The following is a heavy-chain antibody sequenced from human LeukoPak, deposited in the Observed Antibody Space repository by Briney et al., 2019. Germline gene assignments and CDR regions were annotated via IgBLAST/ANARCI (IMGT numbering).Heavy chain of an antibody. CDR1: GFIVSTNY. V-gene: IGHV3-23*01. CDR2: ISGSGGST. J-gene: IGHJ4*02. D-gene: IGHD3-22*01. Sequence: GGSLRLSCAASGFIVSTNYMSWVRQAPGKGLDWVSAISGSGGSTYYADSVKGRFTISRDNSRNTLYLQMNSLRAEDTAVYYCAKDQFDSISMIVWGQGTLVTVSS. CDR3: AKDQFDSISMIV.